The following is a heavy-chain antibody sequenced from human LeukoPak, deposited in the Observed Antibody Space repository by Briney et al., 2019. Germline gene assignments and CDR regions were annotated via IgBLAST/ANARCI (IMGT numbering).Heavy chain of an antibody. Sequence: GGSLRLSCAASGFTFSSYWMSWVRQAPGKGLEWVANRKQDGSEKYYVDSVKGRFTISRDNAKNSLYLQMNSLRAEDTAVYYCARDLWLYDSSGYYFVYWGQGTLVTVSS. V-gene: IGHV3-7*01. D-gene: IGHD3-22*01. CDR1: GFTFSSYW. J-gene: IGHJ4*02. CDR3: ARDLWLYDSSGYYFVY. CDR2: RKQDGSEK.